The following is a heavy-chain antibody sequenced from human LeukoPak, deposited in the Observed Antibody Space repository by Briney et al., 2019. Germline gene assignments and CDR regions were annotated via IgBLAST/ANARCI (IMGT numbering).Heavy chain of an antibody. CDR3: ASLYCSGGSCYFDY. CDR2: IIPIFGTA. J-gene: IGHJ4*02. D-gene: IGHD2-15*01. CDR1: GGTFSSYA. Sequence: APVKVSCKASGGTFSSYAISWVRQAPGQGLEWVGGIIPIFGTANYAQKFQGRVTITADESTSTAYMELSSLRSEDTAVYYCASLYCSGGSCYFDYWGQGTLVTVSS. V-gene: IGHV1-69*13.